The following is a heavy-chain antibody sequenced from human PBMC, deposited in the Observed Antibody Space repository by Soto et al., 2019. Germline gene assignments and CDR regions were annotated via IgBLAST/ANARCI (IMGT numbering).Heavy chain of an antibody. CDR2: IKSDGSST. CDR3: ARGNNGMDV. CDR1: GFTFSNYW. Sequence: PGGSLRLSXAASGFTFSNYWMHWVRQAPGKGLVWVSRIKSDGSSTNYADSVKGRFTSSRDNAKNTLYLQLNSLRVEDTAVYYCARGNNGMDVWGQGTTVTVSS. J-gene: IGHJ6*02. V-gene: IGHV3-74*01.